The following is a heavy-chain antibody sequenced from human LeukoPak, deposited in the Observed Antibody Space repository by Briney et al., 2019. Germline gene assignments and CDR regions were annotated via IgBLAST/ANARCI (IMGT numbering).Heavy chain of an antibody. CDR2: INHSGST. CDR3: ARRGRGYSYGLSY. CDR1: GGSFSGYY. Sequence: SETLSLTCAVYGGSFSGYYWSWLRQPPGKGLEWLGEINHSGSTNYNPSLKSRVTISVDTSKNQFSLKLSSVTAADTAVYYCARRGRGYSYGLSYWGQGTLVTVSS. J-gene: IGHJ4*02. D-gene: IGHD5-18*01. V-gene: IGHV4-34*01.